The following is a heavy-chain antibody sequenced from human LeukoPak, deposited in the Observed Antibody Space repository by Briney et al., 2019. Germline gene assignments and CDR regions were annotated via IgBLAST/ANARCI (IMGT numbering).Heavy chain of an antibody. CDR1: GFKFSSYS. V-gene: IGHV3-21*01. D-gene: IGHD3-22*01. CDR2: ISSSSSYI. Sequence: GGSLRLSCAASGFKFSSYSMKWVRQAPGKGLEWVSFISSSSSYIYYADSLKGRFTISRDNAKNSLYLQMNSLRAEDTAVYYCAREVYYVGSGYYHPGGFDYWGQGTLVTVSS. J-gene: IGHJ4*02. CDR3: AREVYYVGSGYYHPGGFDY.